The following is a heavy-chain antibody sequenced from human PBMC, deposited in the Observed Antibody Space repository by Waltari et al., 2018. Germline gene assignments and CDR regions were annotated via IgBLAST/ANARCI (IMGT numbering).Heavy chain of an antibody. J-gene: IGHJ4*02. CDR1: GGSIGSSSYY. Sequence: QLQLQESGPGLVRPSETLSLSCSVSGGSIGSSSYYWAGIRQPPGKGLGWIGSMYYSGNTYYTPSLKSRVSIAGDTSKNEFPLKLSTVTAADTAVYYCARLEGDFWSGYYQFDYWGQGTLVTVSS. CDR3: ARLEGDFWSGYYQFDY. CDR2: MYYSGNT. D-gene: IGHD3-3*01. V-gene: IGHV4-39*01.